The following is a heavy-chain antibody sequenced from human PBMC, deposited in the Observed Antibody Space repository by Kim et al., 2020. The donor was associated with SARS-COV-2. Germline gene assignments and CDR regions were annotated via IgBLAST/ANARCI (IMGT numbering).Heavy chain of an antibody. D-gene: IGHD4-17*01. CDR3: ARWLPYGDYGEYYFDY. J-gene: IGHJ4*01. Sequence: SETLSLTCAVYGGSFSGYYWSWIRQPPGKGLEWIGEINHSGSTNYNPSLKSRVTISVDTSKNQFSLKLSSVTAADTAVYYCARWLPYGDYGEYYFDYWG. CDR1: GGSFSGYY. CDR2: INHSGST. V-gene: IGHV4-34*01.